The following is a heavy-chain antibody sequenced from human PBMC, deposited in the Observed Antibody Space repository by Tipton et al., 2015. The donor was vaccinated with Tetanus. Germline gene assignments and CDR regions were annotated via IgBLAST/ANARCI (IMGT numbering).Heavy chain of an antibody. CDR3: ARGYSYGYSYWYFDL. CDR1: GGSISSGSYY. CDR2: IDHSGST. J-gene: IGHJ2*01. V-gene: IGHV4-31*03. D-gene: IGHD5-18*01. Sequence: LSLTCTVSGGSISSGSYYWSWIHQHPGKGLEWIGYIDHSGSTYYNASLKSRVAISLDTSKIQFSLTLTSVTAADTAVYYCARGYSYGYSYWYFDLWGRGTLVTVSS.